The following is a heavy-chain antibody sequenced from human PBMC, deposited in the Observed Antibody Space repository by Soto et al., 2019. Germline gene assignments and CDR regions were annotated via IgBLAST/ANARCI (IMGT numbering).Heavy chain of an antibody. CDR2: NNHGGTT. D-gene: IGHD1-7*01. Sequence: QVHLEESGPGLVKPSGTLSLTCAVSSGSISSSDWCTWVRQPPGEGLGWIGENNHGGTTNYNASLKSRATISVDKSQNNFSLRLTYVPAADTAVYYCAREDRGTIYPYYYYRAVWGKGATVTVPS. CDR3: AREDRGTIYPYYYYRAV. J-gene: IGHJ6*03. V-gene: IGHV4-4*02. CDR1: SGSISSSDW.